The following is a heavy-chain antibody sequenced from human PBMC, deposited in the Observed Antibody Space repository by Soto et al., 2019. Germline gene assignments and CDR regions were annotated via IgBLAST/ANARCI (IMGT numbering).Heavy chain of an antibody. CDR3: AKVRLALRYYSGLDV. V-gene: IGHV3-30*18. CDR2: LTDDGKEK. J-gene: IGHJ6*02. D-gene: IGHD3-16*01. Sequence: QVHLVESGGGVVQPGTSLRLSCVASGFTFSKYGMHWVRQAPGKGLEWVAILTDDGKEKYYADSVKGRFNISRDNSNYTLLLQMYTLIAEDTAVYYGAKVRLALRYYSGLDVWGQGTTVYVSS. CDR1: GFTFSKYG.